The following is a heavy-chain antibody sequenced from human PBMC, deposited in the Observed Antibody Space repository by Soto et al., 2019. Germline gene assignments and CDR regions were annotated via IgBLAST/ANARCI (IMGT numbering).Heavy chain of an antibody. CDR1: GGSFSGYY. Sequence: QVQLQQWGAGLLKPSETLSLTCAVYGGSFSGYYWSWIRQPPGKGLEWIGEINHSGSTNYNPSLKSRVTISVDTSKNQFSLKLSSVTAADTAVYYCAGLAARLSWFDPWGQGTLVTVSS. CDR2: INHSGST. J-gene: IGHJ5*02. V-gene: IGHV4-34*01. D-gene: IGHD6-6*01. CDR3: AGLAARLSWFDP.